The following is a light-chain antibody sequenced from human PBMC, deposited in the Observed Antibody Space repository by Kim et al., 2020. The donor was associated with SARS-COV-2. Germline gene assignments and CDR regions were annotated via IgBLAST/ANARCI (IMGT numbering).Light chain of an antibody. J-gene: IGLJ3*02. CDR3: QVWDSSSDHRV. V-gene: IGLV3-21*04. CDR2: YDS. CDR1: NSGSKS. Sequence: APGKSARITCGGNNSGSKSVQWYRRKPGQAPVLVIYYDSDRPSGIPERFSGSNSGNTATLTISRVEAGDEADYYCQVWDSSSDHRVFGGGTQLTVL.